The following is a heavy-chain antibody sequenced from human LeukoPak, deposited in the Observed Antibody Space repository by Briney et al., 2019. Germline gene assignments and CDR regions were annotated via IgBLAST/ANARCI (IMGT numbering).Heavy chain of an antibody. J-gene: IGHJ4*02. D-gene: IGHD2-15*01. CDR3: ASASDCSGGSCYPHFDY. Sequence: PGGSLRLSCAASGFTFSSYSMNWVRQAPGKGLEWVSYISSSSSTIYYADSVKGRFTISRDNAKNSLYLQMNSLRAEDTAVYYCASASDCSGGSCYPHFDYWGQGTLVTVSS. CDR2: ISSSSSTI. V-gene: IGHV3-48*01. CDR1: GFTFSSYS.